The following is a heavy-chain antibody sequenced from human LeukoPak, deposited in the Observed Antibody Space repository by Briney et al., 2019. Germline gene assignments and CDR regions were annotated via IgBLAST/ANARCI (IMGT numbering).Heavy chain of an antibody. D-gene: IGHD2-2*01. Sequence: SVKVSCKASGGTFSSYAISWVRQAPGQGLEWMGGIIPIFGTANYAQKFQGRVTITADESTSTAYMELSSLRSEDTAVYYCARDTYCSSTSCYGTYYYYYMDVWGKGTTVTVSS. V-gene: IGHV1-69*01. J-gene: IGHJ6*03. CDR1: GGTFSSYA. CDR3: ARDTYCSSTSCYGTYYYYYMDV. CDR2: IIPIFGTA.